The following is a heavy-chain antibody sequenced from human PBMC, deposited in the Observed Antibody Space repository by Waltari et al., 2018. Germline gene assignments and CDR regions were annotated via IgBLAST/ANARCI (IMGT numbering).Heavy chain of an antibody. D-gene: IGHD6-13*01. CDR1: GFTFEDYA. CDR3: ENGDSSTVIAAADY. CDR2: IRWTSGSI. Sequence: EVHLVESGGGLVQPGRSLRLSCAASGFTFEDYAMHWVRQGPVKGLEWVSGIRWTSGSIGHEDSVKGRLTISRDNSKNYLYLQMNSLRAEDMALYYCENGDSSTVIAAADYWGQGTLVTVSS. V-gene: IGHV3-9*03. J-gene: IGHJ4*02.